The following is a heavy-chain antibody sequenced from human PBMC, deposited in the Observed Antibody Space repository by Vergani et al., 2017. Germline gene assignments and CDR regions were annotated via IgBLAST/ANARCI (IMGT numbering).Heavy chain of an antibody. Sequence: QVQLVQSGAEVKKPGASVTVSCTASGYIFKNYYIHWLRQAPGQAFEWMGILNPTTGHTTSAQKFMGRVDMTRDPSTDTSTRTVQMTLSSLRSEDAAVYYCASSIGYCAGATCRAYYFDHWGQGTLVTVSS. CDR1: GYIFKNYY. CDR2: LNPTTGHT. V-gene: IGHV1-46*02. CDR3: ASSIGYCAGATCRAYYFDH. J-gene: IGHJ5*02. D-gene: IGHD2-21*01.